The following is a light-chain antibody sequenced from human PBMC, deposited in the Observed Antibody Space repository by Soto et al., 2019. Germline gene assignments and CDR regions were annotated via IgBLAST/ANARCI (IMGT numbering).Light chain of an antibody. CDR2: SNN. V-gene: IGLV1-44*01. Sequence: QLVLTQPPSASGTPGQRVAISCSGSSSNIGSKTVNWYQQLPGTAPKVVIYSNNQRPSGVPDRFSGSKSGTSASLAISGLQSEDEADYYCAVWDDSLNGWVFGGGTKLTVL. J-gene: IGLJ3*02. CDR1: SSNIGSKT. CDR3: AVWDDSLNGWV.